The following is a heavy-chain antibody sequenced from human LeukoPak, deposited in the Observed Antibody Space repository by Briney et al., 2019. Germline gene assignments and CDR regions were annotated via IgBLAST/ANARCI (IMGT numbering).Heavy chain of an antibody. Sequence: SETLSLTCTVSGGSISSYYWSWIRQPPGKGLEWIGYIYNSGSINYNPSLKSRVTTSVDTSKRQFSLKLSSVTAADTAVYYCARLRITGGHYYQHGLDVWGQGTTVTVSS. CDR1: GGSISSYY. J-gene: IGHJ6*02. CDR2: IYNSGSI. V-gene: IGHV4-59*08. D-gene: IGHD2-8*02. CDR3: ARLRITGGHYYQHGLDV.